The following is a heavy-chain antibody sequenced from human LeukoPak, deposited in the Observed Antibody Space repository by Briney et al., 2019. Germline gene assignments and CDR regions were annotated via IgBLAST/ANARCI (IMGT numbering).Heavy chain of an antibody. J-gene: IGHJ3*02. D-gene: IGHD3-22*01. CDR3: HAKPSGYYYDSSGYRDAFDI. Sequence: SETLSLTCTVSGYSIRSDYYWGWIRQPPGKGLEWIGSIYQSGSTYYNPSLKSRVTISVDTSKNQFSLKLSSVTAADTAVYYCHAKPSGYYYDSSGYRDAFDIWGQGTMVTVSS. CDR2: IYQSGST. CDR1: GYSIRSDYY. V-gene: IGHV4-38-2*02.